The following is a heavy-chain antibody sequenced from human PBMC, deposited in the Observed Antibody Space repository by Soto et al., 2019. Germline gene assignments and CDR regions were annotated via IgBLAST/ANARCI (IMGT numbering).Heavy chain of an antibody. CDR3: ARHRFNYYDNTVYYYVYS. J-gene: IGHJ4*02. D-gene: IGHD3-22*01. Sequence: QVQLVQSGAEVKKPGASVKVSCKTSGYTFTSYAISWVRQAPGQGPEWMGWISGHNGNTNHPQSLQGRVTMTTDTSRNTAYMELRSLRSDDTAVYYCARHRFNYYDNTVYYYVYSWCQGTLVTVSS. V-gene: IGHV1-18*04. CDR2: ISGHNGNT. CDR1: GYTFTSYA.